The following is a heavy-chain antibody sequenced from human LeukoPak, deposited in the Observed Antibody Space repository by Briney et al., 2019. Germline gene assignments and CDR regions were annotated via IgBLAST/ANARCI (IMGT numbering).Heavy chain of an antibody. V-gene: IGHV3-48*03. CDR3: AKFAKIAARPLGDFDY. CDR1: GFIFSSYE. J-gene: IGHJ4*02. Sequence: GGSLRLSCAASGFIFSSYEMNWVRQAPGKGLEWVSYISSSGSTIYYADSVKGRFTISRDNAKNSLYLQMNSLRAEDTAVYYCAKFAKIAARPLGDFDYWGQGTLVTVSS. CDR2: ISSSGSTI. D-gene: IGHD6-6*01.